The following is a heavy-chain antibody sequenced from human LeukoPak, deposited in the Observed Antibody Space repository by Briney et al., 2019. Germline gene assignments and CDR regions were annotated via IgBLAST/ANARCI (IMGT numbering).Heavy chain of an antibody. CDR2: IYSGGST. J-gene: IGHJ6*02. Sequence: ETLSLTCTVSGGSISNSGYYWGWIRQPPGKGLDWVSVIYSGGSTYYADSVKGRFTISRDNSKNTMYLQMNSLAAEDTAIYYCARGPTMYGLDVWGQGTTVTVSS. CDR3: ARGPTMYGLDV. CDR1: GGSISNSGYY. V-gene: IGHV3-53*01.